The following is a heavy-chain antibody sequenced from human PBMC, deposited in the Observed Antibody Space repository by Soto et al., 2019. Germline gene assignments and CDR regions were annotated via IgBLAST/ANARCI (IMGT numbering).Heavy chain of an antibody. J-gene: IGHJ4*02. V-gene: IGHV3-30*18. Sequence: QVQLVESGGGVVQPGRSLRLSCAVSGFTLSSYGIHWVRQAPGKGLEWVAFMSYDGNKKYYADSVKGRFTISRDNSKNTLYVQMDSLRADDAAMYYCAKGLSVIQEWIIDGHWGQGTQVTVSS. CDR3: AKGLSVIQEWIIDGH. D-gene: IGHD5-18*01. CDR1: GFTLSSYG. CDR2: MSYDGNKK.